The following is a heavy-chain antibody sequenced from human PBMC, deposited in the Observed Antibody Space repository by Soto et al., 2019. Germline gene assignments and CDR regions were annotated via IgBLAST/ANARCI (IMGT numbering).Heavy chain of an antibody. CDR2: ISDSGTGT. CDR3: AKDHTVVIRDAFDI. V-gene: IGHV3-23*01. D-gene: IGHD3-22*01. Sequence: EVELLESGGGLVHPGGSLRLSCTASGFSFSSYAMYWVRQAPGKGLAWVSGISDSGTGTYYADSVKGRFTISRDNSKNTVYLQMKSLRAEDTAVYYCAKDHTVVIRDAFDIWGQGTMVNVSS. CDR1: GFSFSSYA. J-gene: IGHJ3*02.